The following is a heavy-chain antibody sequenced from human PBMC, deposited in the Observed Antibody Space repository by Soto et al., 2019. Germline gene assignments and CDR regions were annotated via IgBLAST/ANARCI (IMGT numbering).Heavy chain of an antibody. Sequence: SLALSLTCAISGDSVSSNSAAWNWIRQSPSRGLEWLGRTYYRSKWYNDYAVSVKSRITINPDTSKNQFSLQLNSVTPEDTAVYDCARDWVXGDSSGYYYDYYYGMDVWGQGTTVTVSS. D-gene: IGHD3-22*01. CDR1: GDSVSSNSAA. CDR3: ARDWVXGDSSGYYYDYYYGMDV. J-gene: IGHJ6*02. CDR2: TYYRSKWYN. V-gene: IGHV6-1*01.